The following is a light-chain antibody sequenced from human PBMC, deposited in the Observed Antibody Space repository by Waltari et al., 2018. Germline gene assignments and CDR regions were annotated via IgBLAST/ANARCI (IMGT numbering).Light chain of an antibody. Sequence: QSALTQPASVSGSPGQSITISCTGTSRDVGTYKFVPWYHQHPGKVPKLIIYDATDRPSGVSSRFSGSKSGNTASLTISGLQAEDEGDYYCNSYTTSGTVVFGGGTKLTVL. CDR3: NSYTTSGTVV. CDR1: SRDVGTYKF. CDR2: DAT. J-gene: IGLJ2*01. V-gene: IGLV2-14*03.